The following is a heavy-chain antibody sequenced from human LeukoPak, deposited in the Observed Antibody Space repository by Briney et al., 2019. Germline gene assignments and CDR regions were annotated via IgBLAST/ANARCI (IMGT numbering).Heavy chain of an antibody. CDR1: GFTFSSYA. Sequence: GGSLRLSCAASGFTFSSYAMSWVRQAPGKGLEWVSAISGSGGSTYYADSVKGRFTISRDNSENTLYLQMNSLRAEDTAVYYCAKVPGGYYDYVWGSSRLFDYWGQGTLVTVSS. D-gene: IGHD3-16*01. CDR3: AKVPGGYYDYVWGSSRLFDY. J-gene: IGHJ4*02. CDR2: ISGSGGST. V-gene: IGHV3-23*01.